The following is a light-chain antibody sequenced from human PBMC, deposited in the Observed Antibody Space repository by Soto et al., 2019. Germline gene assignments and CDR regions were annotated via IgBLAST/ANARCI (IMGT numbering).Light chain of an antibody. CDR1: QGIRSS. CDR3: QPFNSYPWT. V-gene: IGKV1-13*02. CDR2: EAS. Sequence: AIQLTQSPSSLSASGGDRVTITCRARQGIRSSLAWFQQKAGKPPKVLIYEASVLETGVSSRFSGSGSGTDFTLSISSLQPEDFATYYCQPFNSYPWTFGQGTTVEVK. J-gene: IGKJ1*01.